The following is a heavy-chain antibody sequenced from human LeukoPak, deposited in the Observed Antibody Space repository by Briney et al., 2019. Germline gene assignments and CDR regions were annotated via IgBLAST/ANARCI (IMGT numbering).Heavy chain of an antibody. CDR2: IIPIFGTA. CDR1: GGTFSSYA. D-gene: IGHD6-6*01. J-gene: IGHJ6*04. V-gene: IGHV1-69*01. CDR3: ARVSLGNEPGSRPKDYYYGMDV. Sequence: GSSVKVSCKASGGTFSSYAISWVRQAPGQGLEWMGGIIPIFGTANYAQKFQGRVTITADESTSTAYMELSSLRSEDTAVYYCARVSLGNEPGSRPKDYYYGMDVCGKGTTV.